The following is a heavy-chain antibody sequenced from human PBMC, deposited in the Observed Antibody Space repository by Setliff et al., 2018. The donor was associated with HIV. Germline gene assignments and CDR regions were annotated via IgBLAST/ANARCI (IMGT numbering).Heavy chain of an antibody. D-gene: IGHD6-19*01. Sequence: SETLSLTCTVSGGSISSSSYYWGWIRQPPGKGLERIGYIHYSGSSNYNPSLKSRVSISVDTSKKQVSLKLNSVTAADTAVYYCASQGRSGWLWGGFVSWGQGTLVTVSS. CDR1: GGSISSSSYY. J-gene: IGHJ4*02. CDR3: ASQGRSGWLWGGFVS. CDR2: IHYSGSS. V-gene: IGHV4-61*05.